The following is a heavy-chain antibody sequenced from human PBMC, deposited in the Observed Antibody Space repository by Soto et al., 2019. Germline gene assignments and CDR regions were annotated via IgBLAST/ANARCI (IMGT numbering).Heavy chain of an antibody. V-gene: IGHV4-4*02. CDR2: IYHSGST. Sequence: PSETLSLTCAVSGGSISSSNWWCWVRQPPGKGLEWIGEIYHSGSTNYNPSLKSRGTISVDKSKNQFSLKLSSVTAADTAVYYCARDDRGYSYGYDAFDIWGQGTMVTVSS. CDR3: ARDDRGYSYGYDAFDI. CDR1: GGSISSSNW. D-gene: IGHD5-18*01. J-gene: IGHJ3*02.